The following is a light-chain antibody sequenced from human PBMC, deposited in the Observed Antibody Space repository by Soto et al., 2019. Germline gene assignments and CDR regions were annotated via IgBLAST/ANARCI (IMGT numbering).Light chain of an antibody. CDR2: GDN. CDR1: SSNIGSEA. J-gene: IGLJ3*02. CDR3: AAWYDSLNGPV. Sequence: QSVLTQPPSASGTPGQRVTISCSGSSSNIGSEAVNWYQQLPGTAPKLLIYGDNQRPSGVPDRSSGSKSGTSASLAISGLQSEDEADYYCAAWYDSLNGPVFCGGTKVTVL. V-gene: IGLV1-44*01.